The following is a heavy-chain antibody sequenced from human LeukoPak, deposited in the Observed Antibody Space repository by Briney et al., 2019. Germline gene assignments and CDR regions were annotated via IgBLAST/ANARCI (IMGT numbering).Heavy chain of an antibody. CDR1: GDSINNYY. CDR3: ARYYCCSYFDY. Sequence: SETLSLTCTVSGDSINNYYWSWMRQPAGKGLEWIGRIYTGGTTNYNPSVKSRVTMSVDTSKNQFSLKLSSVTAADTAVYCYARYYCCSYFDYWGQGTLVTVSS. J-gene: IGHJ4*02. V-gene: IGHV4-4*07. CDR2: IYTGGTT. D-gene: IGHD2-2*01.